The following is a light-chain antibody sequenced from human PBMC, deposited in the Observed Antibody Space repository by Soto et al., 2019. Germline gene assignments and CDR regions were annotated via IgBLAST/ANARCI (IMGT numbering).Light chain of an antibody. CDR3: QQYGSSPRT. Sequence: EIVLTQSPGTLSLSPGERATLSCRASQSVSSSYLAWYQQKPGQAPRLLIYGASSRATGIPDRFSGSGSGTDFTLTISRLEPEDFAEYYCQQYGSSPRTFGKVTKVEIK. CDR1: QSVSSSY. CDR2: GAS. V-gene: IGKV3-20*01. J-gene: IGKJ1*01.